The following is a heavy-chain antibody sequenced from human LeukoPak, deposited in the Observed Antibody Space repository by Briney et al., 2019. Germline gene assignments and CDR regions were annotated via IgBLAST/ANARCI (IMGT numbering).Heavy chain of an antibody. J-gene: IGHJ4*02. D-gene: IGHD2-2*01. CDR2: VTGRGGNT. CDR1: GFSFRQFS. Sequence: VRVPCLPCGFSFRQFSMRWVGQAPPKGRQWVSGVTGRGGNTYYADSAEGRFPISRDHSQYTLPLQTDSLSADGTALDYGSRDPATFDSWGQGTLVTVSS. V-gene: IGHV3-23*01. CDR3: SRDPATFDS.